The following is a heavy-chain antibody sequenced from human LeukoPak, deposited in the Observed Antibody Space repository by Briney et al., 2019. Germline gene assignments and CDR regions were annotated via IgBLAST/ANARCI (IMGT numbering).Heavy chain of an antibody. CDR2: IYSGGST. V-gene: IGHV3-66*01. D-gene: IGHD6-19*01. CDR3: ARVGYSSGWYGGAFDI. CDR1: GFTVSSNY. Sequence: GGSLRLSCAASGFTVSSNYMSWVRQAPGKGLEWVSVIYSGGSTYYADSVKGRFTISRDNSKNTLYLQMNSLRAEDTAVYYCARVGYSSGWYGGAFDIWGQGTMVTVSS. J-gene: IGHJ3*02.